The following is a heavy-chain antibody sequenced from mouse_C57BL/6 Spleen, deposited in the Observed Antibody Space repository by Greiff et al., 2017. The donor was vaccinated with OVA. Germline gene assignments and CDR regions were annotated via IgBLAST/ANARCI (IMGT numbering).Heavy chain of an antibody. D-gene: IGHD2-4*01. V-gene: IGHV1-82*01. J-gene: IGHJ2*01. CDR3: AVYDYDDDY. CDR2: IYPGDGDT. CDR1: GYAFSSSW. Sequence: QVQLQQSGPELVKPGASVKISCKASGYAFSSSWMNWVKQRPGKGLEWIGRIYPGDGDTNYNGKFKGKATLTADKSSSTAYMQLSSLTSEDSAVYFCAVYDYDDDYWGQGTTLTVSS.